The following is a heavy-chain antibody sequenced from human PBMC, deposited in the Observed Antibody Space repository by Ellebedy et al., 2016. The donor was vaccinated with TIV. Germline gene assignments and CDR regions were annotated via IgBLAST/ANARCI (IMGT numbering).Heavy chain of an antibody. J-gene: IGHJ5*01. V-gene: IGHV3-64*01. D-gene: IGHD3-16*01. Sequence: GESLKISXAASGFIFSNYPMHWVHQAPGKRLEAVSAISPDGGTTYYANSVRGRFIISRDNSKNTLFLQMGSLSAEDMALYYCAREIKGDFDSWGQGTLVTVSS. CDR3: AREIKGDFDS. CDR1: GFIFSNYP. CDR2: ISPDGGTT.